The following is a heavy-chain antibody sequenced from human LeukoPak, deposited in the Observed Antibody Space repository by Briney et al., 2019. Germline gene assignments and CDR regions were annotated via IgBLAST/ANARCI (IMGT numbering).Heavy chain of an antibody. D-gene: IGHD6-13*01. CDR3: ARAAAGTRSDFDY. Sequence: GGSLRLSCAVSGFTLSSYWMHWVRQAPGKGLEWVSYISSSGSYTNYADSVKGRFTISRDNAKNSLYLQMNSLRAEDTAVYYCARAAAGTRSDFDYWGQGTLVTVSS. V-gene: IGHV3-11*05. J-gene: IGHJ4*02. CDR1: GFTLSSYW. CDR2: ISSSGSYT.